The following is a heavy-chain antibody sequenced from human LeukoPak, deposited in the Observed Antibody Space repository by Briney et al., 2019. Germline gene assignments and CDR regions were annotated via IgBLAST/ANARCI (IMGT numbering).Heavy chain of an antibody. CDR3: AKEHVLWCGTLLRGMDV. CDR2: ISYDGSNK. V-gene: IGHV3-30*04. CDR1: GFTFSNNA. Sequence: GGSLRLSCAASGFTFSNNAMRCVRQAPGKGTQCVAVISYDGSNKYYADSVKGRFTISRDNSKNTLYLQMNSLRAEDTAVYYCAKEHVLWCGTLLRGMDVWGQGTTVTVSS. D-gene: IGHD3-10*01. J-gene: IGHJ6*02.